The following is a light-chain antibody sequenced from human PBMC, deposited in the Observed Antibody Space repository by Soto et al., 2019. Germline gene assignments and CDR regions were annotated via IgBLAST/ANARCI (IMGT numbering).Light chain of an antibody. V-gene: IGKV3-15*01. CDR2: GAS. Sequence: EIVMTQSPATLSVSPGERATLSCRASQSVSSNLAWYQQKPGQAPRLLIYGASTRATGIPARFSGSGSGTEFTLTISSLQSEDFAFYYCQQYNNWPRKFGQGTKVEIK. J-gene: IGKJ1*01. CDR3: QQYNNWPRK. CDR1: QSVSSN.